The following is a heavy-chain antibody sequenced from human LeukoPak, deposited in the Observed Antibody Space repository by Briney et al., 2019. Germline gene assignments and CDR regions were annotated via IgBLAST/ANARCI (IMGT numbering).Heavy chain of an antibody. CDR1: GFTFSSYW. J-gene: IGHJ3*02. Sequence: PGGSLRLSCAASGFTFSSYWMSWVRQAPGKGLEWVANIKQDGSEKYYVDSVKGRFTISRDNAKNSLYLQMNSLRAEDTAVYYCARAGYCSSTSCYAGDAFDIWGQGTMVTVSS. CDR3: ARAGYCSSTSCYAGDAFDI. CDR2: IKQDGSEK. D-gene: IGHD2-2*01. V-gene: IGHV3-7*01.